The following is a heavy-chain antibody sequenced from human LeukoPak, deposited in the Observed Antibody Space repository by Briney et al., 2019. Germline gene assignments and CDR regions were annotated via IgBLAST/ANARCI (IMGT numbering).Heavy chain of an antibody. CDR1: GYTFTSYD. D-gene: IGHD1-7*01. V-gene: IGHV1-18*01. CDR3: ARGQWNYAFDY. J-gene: IGHJ4*02. CDR2: ISGYNGNT. Sequence: GASVKVSCKASGYTFTSYDISWVRQAPGQGLEWMGWISGYNGNTHYAQKLQDRVTMTTDTSTSTAYMELRSLRSDDTAVYYCARGQWNYAFDYWGQETLVTVSS.